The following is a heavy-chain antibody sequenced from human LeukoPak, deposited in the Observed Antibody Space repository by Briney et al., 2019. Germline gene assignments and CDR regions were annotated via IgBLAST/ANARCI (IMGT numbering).Heavy chain of an antibody. CDR3: ARGGIHQDY. CDR1: GFTFSSYA. D-gene: IGHD1-26*01. V-gene: IGHV3-30-3*01. J-gene: IGHJ4*02. Sequence: PGRSLRLSCAASGFTFSSYAMHWVRQAPGKGLEWVAVISYDGSNKYYADSVKGRFTISRDNSKNSLYLQMNSLRAEDTAVYYCARGGIHQDYWGQGTLVTVSS. CDR2: ISYDGSNK.